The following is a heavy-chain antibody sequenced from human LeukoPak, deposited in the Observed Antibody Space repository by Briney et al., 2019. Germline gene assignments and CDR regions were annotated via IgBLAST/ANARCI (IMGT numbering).Heavy chain of an antibody. CDR3: ARDLPPYYFDY. Sequence: SVKVSCKASGGVFSSYAISWVRQAPGQGLEWMGRIIPILGIANYAQKFQGRVTITADKSTSTAYMDLSSLRSEDTAVYYCARDLPPYYFDYWGQGTLVTVSS. CDR2: IIPILGIA. CDR1: GGVFSSYA. J-gene: IGHJ4*02. V-gene: IGHV1-69*04.